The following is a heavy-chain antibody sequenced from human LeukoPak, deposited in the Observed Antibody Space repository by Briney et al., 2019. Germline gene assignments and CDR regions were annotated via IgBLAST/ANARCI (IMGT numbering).Heavy chain of an antibody. D-gene: IGHD6-6*01. CDR2: IYYTGST. J-gene: IGHJ4*02. CDR3: ARIQYSSSPVDY. CDR1: GGSISSSSYY. Sequence: SETLSLTCTVSGGSISSSSYYWGWLRQPPWKGLEWIGSIYYTGSTYYNQSLKSRVNISVETSKNQFSRKLSSVTAADTAVYYCARIQYSSSPVDYWGQGTLVTVSS. V-gene: IGHV4-39*01.